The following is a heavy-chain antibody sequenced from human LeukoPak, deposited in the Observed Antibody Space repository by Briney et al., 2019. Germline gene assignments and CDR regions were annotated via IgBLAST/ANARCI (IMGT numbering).Heavy chain of an antibody. Sequence: GGSLRLSCTPSGFTFSHAWMTWVRQAPGKGLEWVAGISSDGSSKYYADSVKGRFTISRDNSRNTLYLQMNSLRTEDTALYYCAKGTYTAYNSGCAYWGQGTLVTVSS. D-gene: IGHD5-24*01. CDR3: AKGTYTAYNSGCAY. J-gene: IGHJ4*02. V-gene: IGHV3-30*18. CDR1: GFTFSHAW. CDR2: ISSDGSSK.